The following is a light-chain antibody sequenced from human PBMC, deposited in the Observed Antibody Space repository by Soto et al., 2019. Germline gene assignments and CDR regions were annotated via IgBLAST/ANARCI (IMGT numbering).Light chain of an antibody. Sequence: QSVLPQPRSVSGSPGQSVTISCSDVGGYNYVSWYQQHPGKAPKLIIYDVNKRPSGVPDRFSGSQSGNTASLTISGLQAEDEADYHCCSYAGSYTYVFGTGTKVTVX. V-gene: IGLV2-11*01. CDR3: CSYAGSYTYV. CDR1: DVGGYNY. CDR2: DVN. J-gene: IGLJ1*01.